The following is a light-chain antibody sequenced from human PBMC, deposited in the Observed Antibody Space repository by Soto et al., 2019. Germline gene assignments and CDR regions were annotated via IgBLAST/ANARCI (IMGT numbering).Light chain of an antibody. J-gene: IGKJ1*01. CDR1: EDIDTS. Sequence: DIQMTQSHSTLSVSLGDRITITCRASEDIDTSLAWFQQRPGKAPKVLIAGASGLMNGVPSTFSGSGSGTEFALTISSVQPDDFATYFCQHDDTFSWTFGQGTKVDIK. CDR3: QHDDTFSWT. CDR2: GAS. V-gene: IGKV1-5*01.